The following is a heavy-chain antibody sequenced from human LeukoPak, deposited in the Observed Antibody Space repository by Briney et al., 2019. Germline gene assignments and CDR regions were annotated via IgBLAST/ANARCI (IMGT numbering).Heavy chain of an antibody. Sequence: SDTLSLTCAVYGGSFSGYYWSWIRQPPKKGLEWIGEINHSGSTNYNPSLKSRVTISVDTSKSQLSLKLSSVTAADRAVYYCARRSSYQDYWGQGTLVTVSS. D-gene: IGHD3-22*01. CDR1: GGSFSGYY. CDR2: INHSGST. CDR3: ARRSSYQDY. J-gene: IGHJ4*02. V-gene: IGHV4-34*01.